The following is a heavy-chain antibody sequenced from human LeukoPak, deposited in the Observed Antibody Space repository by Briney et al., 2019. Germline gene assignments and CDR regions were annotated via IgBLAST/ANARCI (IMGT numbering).Heavy chain of an antibody. Sequence: ASVKVSCKASGYTFTSYAMHWVRHAPGQRLEWMGWINAGNGNTKYSQKFQGRVTITRDTSASTAYMKLSSPRSEDTAVYYCARVRGGSGSSWFDYWGQGTLVTVSS. V-gene: IGHV1-3*01. CDR2: INAGNGNT. J-gene: IGHJ4*02. CDR1: GYTFTSYA. CDR3: ARVRGGSGSSWFDY. D-gene: IGHD3-10*01.